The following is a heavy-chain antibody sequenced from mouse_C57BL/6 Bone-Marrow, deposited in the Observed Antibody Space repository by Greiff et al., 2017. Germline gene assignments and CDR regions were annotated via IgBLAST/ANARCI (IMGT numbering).Heavy chain of an antibody. CDR3: ARGDFAY. CDR1: GYTFTDYY. V-gene: IGHV1-76*01. J-gene: IGHJ3*01. Sequence: LVESGAELVRPGASVKLSCKASGYTFTDYYINWVKQRPGQGLEWIARIYPGSGNTYYNEKFKGKATLTAEKSSSTAYMQLSSLTSEDSAVYFCARGDFAYWGQGTLVTVSA. CDR2: IYPGSGNT.